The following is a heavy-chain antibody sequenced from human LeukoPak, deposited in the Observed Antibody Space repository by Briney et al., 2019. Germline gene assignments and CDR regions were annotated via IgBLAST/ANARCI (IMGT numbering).Heavy chain of an antibody. CDR2: IRSKANSYAT. Sequence: PRGSLRLSCAAPGFTFSGSAMHWVRQASGKGLEWVGRIRSKANSYATAYAASVKGRFTISRDDSENTAYLQMNSLKTEDTAVYYCTSMIVVGPPHYFDYWGQGTLVTVSS. V-gene: IGHV3-73*01. D-gene: IGHD3-22*01. CDR3: TSMIVVGPPHYFDY. J-gene: IGHJ4*02. CDR1: GFTFSGSA.